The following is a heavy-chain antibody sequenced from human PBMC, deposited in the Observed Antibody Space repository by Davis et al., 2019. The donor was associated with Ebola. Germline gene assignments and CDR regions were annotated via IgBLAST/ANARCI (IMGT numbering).Heavy chain of an antibody. V-gene: IGHV1-46*01. CDR3: ARRVGARSGFDY. CDR2: INPSGGST. D-gene: IGHD1-26*01. Sequence: AASVKVSCKASGYTFTSYYMHWVRQAPGQGLEWMGIINPSGGSTSYAQKFQGRVTMTRNTSISTAYMELSSLRSEDTAVYYCARRVGARSGFDYWGQGSLVTVSS. CDR1: GYTFTSYY. J-gene: IGHJ4*02.